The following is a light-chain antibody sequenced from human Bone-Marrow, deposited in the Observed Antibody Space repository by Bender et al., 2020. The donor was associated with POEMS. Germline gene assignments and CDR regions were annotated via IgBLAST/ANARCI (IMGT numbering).Light chain of an antibody. V-gene: IGLV2-8*01. J-gene: IGLJ2*01. Sequence: QSALTQPASVSGSPGQSITISCTGTSSDIGSYNYVSWYQQHPGKAPKLIIYAGSKRPSGVPDRFSGSKSGNTASLTVSGLQADDGADYYGQSYDISLRVVFGGGTKLTVL. CDR1: SSDIGSYNY. CDR2: AGS. CDR3: QSYDISLRVV.